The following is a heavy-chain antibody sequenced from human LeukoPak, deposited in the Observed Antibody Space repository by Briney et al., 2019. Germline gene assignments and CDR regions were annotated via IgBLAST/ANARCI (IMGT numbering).Heavy chain of an antibody. Sequence: SETLSLTCTVSGGSISSYYWSWIRQPPGKGPEWIGYIYYSGSTNYNPSLKSRVTISVDTSKNQFSLKLSSVTAADTAVYYCARFETVDTAFDYWGQGTLVTVSS. J-gene: IGHJ4*02. CDR3: ARFETVDTAFDY. CDR1: GGSISSYY. D-gene: IGHD5-18*01. CDR2: IYYSGST. V-gene: IGHV4-59*01.